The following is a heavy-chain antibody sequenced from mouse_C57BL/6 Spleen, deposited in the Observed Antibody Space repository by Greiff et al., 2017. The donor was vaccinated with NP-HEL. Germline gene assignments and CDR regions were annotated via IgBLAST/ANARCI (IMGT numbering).Heavy chain of an antibody. V-gene: IGHV5-4*01. CDR3: ARDRGDYDGDYAMDY. CDR2: ISDGGSYT. D-gene: IGHD2-4*01. CDR1: GFTFSSYA. Sequence: EVQLVESGGGLVKPGGSLKLSCAASGFTFSSYAMSWVRQTPEKRLEWVATISDGGSYTYYPDNVKGRFTISRDNAKNNLYLQMSHLKSEDTAMYYCARDRGDYDGDYAMDYWGQGTSVTVSS. J-gene: IGHJ4*01.